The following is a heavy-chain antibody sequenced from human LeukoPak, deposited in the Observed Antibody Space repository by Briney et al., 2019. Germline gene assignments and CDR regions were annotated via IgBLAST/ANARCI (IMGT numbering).Heavy chain of an antibody. CDR3: ASGIQGAGNNY. V-gene: IGHV4-4*07. CDR1: GGSISTYY. D-gene: IGHD6-19*01. J-gene: IGHJ4*02. CDR2: MYISGET. Sequence: SETLSLTCTVSGGSISTYYWSWIRQPAGKGLEWIGRMYISGETNYNPSLKSRVTVSLDTSKNHFSLKLNSVTAADMAVYYCASGIQGAGNNYWGQGTPVTVSS.